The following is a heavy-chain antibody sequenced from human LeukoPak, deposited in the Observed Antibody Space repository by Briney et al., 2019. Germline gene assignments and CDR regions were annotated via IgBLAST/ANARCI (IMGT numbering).Heavy chain of an antibody. CDR2: IYYSGST. V-gene: IGHV4-59*01. CDR3: ARVEGVWYRSSWYFQH. Sequence: SETLSLTCTVSGGSISSYYWSWIRQPPGKGLEWIGYIYYSGSTNYNPSLKSRVTISVDTSKNQFSLKLSSVTAADTAVYYCARVEGVWYRSSWYFQHWGQGTLVTVSS. J-gene: IGHJ1*01. D-gene: IGHD6-13*01. CDR1: GGSISSYY.